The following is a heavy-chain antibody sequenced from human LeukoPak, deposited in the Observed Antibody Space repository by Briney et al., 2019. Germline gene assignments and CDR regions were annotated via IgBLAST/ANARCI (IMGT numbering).Heavy chain of an antibody. Sequence: GGSLRLSCPATGFTFSNYVMSWVRQAPGKGLEWVSAITGGSDSTYYADSVKGRFTISRDNSKSTLYLQMNSLRPEDTAIYYCARNYRKDTSGYFDYWGQGTLVTVSS. CDR2: ITGGSDST. J-gene: IGHJ4*02. V-gene: IGHV3-23*01. D-gene: IGHD3-22*01. CDR3: ARNYRKDTSGYFDY. CDR1: GFTFSNYV.